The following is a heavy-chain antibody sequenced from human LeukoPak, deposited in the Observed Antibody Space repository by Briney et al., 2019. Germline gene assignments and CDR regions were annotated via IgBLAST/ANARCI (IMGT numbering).Heavy chain of an antibody. CDR2: INPNSGDT. Sequence: ASVKVSCKASGYTFTGYYMHWVRQAPGQGLEWMGWINPNSGDTNYAQKFQGRVTMTRDTSISTAYMELSRLRSDDTAVYYCARDRTRTGYSSGWYHDYWGQGTLVTVSS. V-gene: IGHV1-2*02. CDR3: ARDRTRTGYSSGWYHDY. J-gene: IGHJ4*02. D-gene: IGHD6-19*01. CDR1: GYTFTGYY.